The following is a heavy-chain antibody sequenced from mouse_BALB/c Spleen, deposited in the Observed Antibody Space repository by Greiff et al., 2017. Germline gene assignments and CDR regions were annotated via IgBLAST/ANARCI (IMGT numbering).Heavy chain of an antibody. V-gene: IGHV1-7*01. CDR1: GYTFTSYW. Sequence: QVQLKESGAELAKPGASVKMSCKASGYTFTSYWMHWVKQRPGQGLEWIGYINPSTGYTEYNQKFKDKATLTADKSSSTAYMQLSSLTSEDSAVYYCARKDYGPHFDYWGQGTTLTVSS. CDR3: ARKDYGPHFDY. CDR2: INPSTGYT. J-gene: IGHJ2*01. D-gene: IGHD1-2*01.